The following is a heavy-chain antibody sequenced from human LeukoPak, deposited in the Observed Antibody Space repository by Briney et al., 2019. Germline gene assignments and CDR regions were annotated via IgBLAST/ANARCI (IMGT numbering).Heavy chain of an antibody. CDR1: GGSISSGSYY. D-gene: IGHD6-13*01. V-gene: IGHV4-61*02. J-gene: IGHJ6*03. CDR3: ARDQVGVYSSSWYRVELYYYYYYMDV. CDR2: IYTSGST. Sequence: SETLSLTCTVSGGSISSGSYYWSWIRQPAGKGLEWIGRIYTSGSTNYNPSLKSRVTMSVDTSKNQFSLKLSSVTAADAAVYYCARDQVGVYSSSWYRVELYYYYYYMDVWGKGTTVTISS.